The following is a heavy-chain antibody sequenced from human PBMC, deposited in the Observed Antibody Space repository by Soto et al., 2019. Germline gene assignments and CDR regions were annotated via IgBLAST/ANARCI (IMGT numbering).Heavy chain of an antibody. D-gene: IGHD7-27*01. Sequence: GGYLRLSCAASGFTFSDYWMHWVRQAPGKGLVWVSRINSDGSSTFYADSVKGRFTISRDNAKNTLYLQMNSLRAEDTAVYYCASSLLTPFDYWGQGTLVTVSS. V-gene: IGHV3-74*01. CDR2: INSDGSST. CDR1: GFTFSDYW. J-gene: IGHJ4*02. CDR3: ASSLLTPFDY.